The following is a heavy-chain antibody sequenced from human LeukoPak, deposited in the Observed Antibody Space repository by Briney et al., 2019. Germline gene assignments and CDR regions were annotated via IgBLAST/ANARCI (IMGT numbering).Heavy chain of an antibody. CDR2: INHSGST. CDR1: GGSFSGYY. CDR3: ARGQGLAWGYYYYYMDV. V-gene: IGHV4-34*01. Sequence: PSETLSLTCAVYGGSFSGYYWSWIRQPPGKGLEWIGEINHSGSTNYNPSLKSRVTISVDTSKNQFSLKLSSVTAADTAVYYCARGQGLAWGYYYYYMDVWGKGTTVTISS. D-gene: IGHD6-19*01. J-gene: IGHJ6*03.